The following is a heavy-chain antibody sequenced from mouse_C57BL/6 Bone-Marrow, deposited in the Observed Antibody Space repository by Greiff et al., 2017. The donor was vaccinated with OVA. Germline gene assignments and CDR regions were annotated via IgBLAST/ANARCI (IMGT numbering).Heavy chain of an antibody. CDR2: IRSKSNNYAT. V-gene: IGHV10-1*01. CDR3: VGLYGSSWGFAY. Sequence: EVKLVESGGGLVQPKGSLKLSCAASGFSFNTYAMNWVRQAPGKGLEWVARIRSKSNNYATYYADSVKDRFTISRDDSESMLYLQMNNLKTEDTAMYYCVGLYGSSWGFAYWGQGTLVTVSA. D-gene: IGHD1-1*01. CDR1: GFSFNTYA. J-gene: IGHJ3*01.